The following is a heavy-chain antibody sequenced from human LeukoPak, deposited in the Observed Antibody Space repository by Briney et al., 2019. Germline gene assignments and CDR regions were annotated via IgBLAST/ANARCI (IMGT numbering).Heavy chain of an antibody. D-gene: IGHD3-10*01. CDR1: GGTFSSYA. CDR2: IIPIFGTA. V-gene: IGHV1-69*06. Sequence: ASVKVSCKASGGTFSSYAISWVRQAPGQGLEWMGGIIPIFGTANYAQKFQGRVTITADKSTSTAYMELSSLGSEDTAVYYCARDYYGSGSYYSDYWGQGTLVTVSS. J-gene: IGHJ4*02. CDR3: ARDYYGSGSYYSDY.